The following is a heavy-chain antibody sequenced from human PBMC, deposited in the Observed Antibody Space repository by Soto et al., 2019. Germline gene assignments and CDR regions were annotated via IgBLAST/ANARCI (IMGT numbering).Heavy chain of an antibody. V-gene: IGHV1-8*01. Sequence: ASVKVSCKISGHTLTEFSIHWVRQATGQGLEWMGWMNPNSGNTGYAQKFQGRVTMTRNTSISTAYMELSSLRSEDTAVYYCARGLRLRFLEWLYGGPYYYYGMDVWGQGTTVTVSS. CDR3: ARGLRLRFLEWLYGGPYYYYGMDV. J-gene: IGHJ6*02. CDR1: GHTLTEFS. D-gene: IGHD3-3*01. CDR2: MNPNSGNT.